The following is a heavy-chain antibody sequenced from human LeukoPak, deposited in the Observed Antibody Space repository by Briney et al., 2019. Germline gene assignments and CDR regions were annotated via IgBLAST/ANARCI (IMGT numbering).Heavy chain of an antibody. V-gene: IGHV4-59*08. D-gene: IGHD4-23*01. J-gene: IGHJ3*02. CDR3: ARRTVVTLGAFDI. CDR2: IYYSGST. CDR1: GDSISSYY. Sequence: PSETLSLTCTVSGDSISSYYWTWIRQPPGKGLELIGYIYYSGSTNYNPSLKSRVTISVDTSKNQFSLKLSSVTAADTAVYYCARRTVVTLGAFDIWGQGTMVTVSS.